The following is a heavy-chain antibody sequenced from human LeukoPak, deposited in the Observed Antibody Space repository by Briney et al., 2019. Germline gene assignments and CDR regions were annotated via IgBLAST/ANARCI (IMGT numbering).Heavy chain of an antibody. CDR2: IIPIFGTA. CDR1: GGTFSSYA. Sequence: SVKVSCKASGGTFSSYAISWVRQAPGQGLEWMGGIIPIFGTANYAQKFQGRVTITADESTSTAYMELSSLRSEDTAVYHCARGSRYCSSTSCYTRGYYYYYGMDVWGQGTTVTVSS. CDR3: ARGSRYCSSTSCYTRGYYYYYGMDV. J-gene: IGHJ6*02. V-gene: IGHV1-69*01. D-gene: IGHD2-2*02.